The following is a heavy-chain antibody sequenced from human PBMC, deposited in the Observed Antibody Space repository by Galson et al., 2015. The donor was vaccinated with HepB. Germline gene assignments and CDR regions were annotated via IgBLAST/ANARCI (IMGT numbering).Heavy chain of an antibody. CDR1: GFKFDDYA. CDR2: INWNSGTI. D-gene: IGHD2-2*01. Sequence: SLRLSCAASGFKFDDYAMHWVRQIPGRGLEWVSGINWNSGTIVSVDSVKGRFTISRDNSKNSLYLQMNSLRPEDTAFYYCARDISVWFVQAAMGYWGQGNLLTVSS. J-gene: IGHJ4*02. V-gene: IGHV3-9*01. CDR3: ARDISVWFVQAAMGY.